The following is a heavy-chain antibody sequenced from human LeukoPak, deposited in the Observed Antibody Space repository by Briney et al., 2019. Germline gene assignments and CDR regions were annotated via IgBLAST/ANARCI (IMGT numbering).Heavy chain of an antibody. CDR3: ARVGYYYDSSGLGHYFDY. Sequence: GGSLRLSCAASGFTFSSYEMNWVRQAPGKGLEWVSYISSSGSTIYYADSVKGRFTISRDNAKNSLYLQMNSLRAEDTAVYYCARVGYYYDSSGLGHYFDYWGQGTLVTVSS. J-gene: IGHJ4*02. CDR1: GFTFSSYE. D-gene: IGHD3-22*01. CDR2: ISSSGSTI. V-gene: IGHV3-48*03.